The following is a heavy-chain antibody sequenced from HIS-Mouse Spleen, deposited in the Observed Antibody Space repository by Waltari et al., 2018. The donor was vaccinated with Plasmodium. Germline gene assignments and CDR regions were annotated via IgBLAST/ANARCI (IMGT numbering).Heavy chain of an antibody. CDR3: SRGGYSSSSYYFDY. CDR2: IYYSGST. CDR1: GGSISSYY. V-gene: IGHV4-59*01. J-gene: IGHJ4*02. D-gene: IGHD6-6*01. Sequence: QVQLQESGPGLVKPSETLSLTCTVSGGSISSYYWSWIRQPPGKGLEWIAYIYYSGSTNYNPSLKGRVTRSVDTSKNQFSLKLSSVTAADTAVFYCSRGGYSSSSYYFDYWGQGTLVTVSS.